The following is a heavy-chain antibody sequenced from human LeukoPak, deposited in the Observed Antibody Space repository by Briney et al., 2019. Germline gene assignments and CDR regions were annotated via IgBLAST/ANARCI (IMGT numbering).Heavy chain of an antibody. V-gene: IGHV3-23*01. CDR3: AKVPYYGSGSYYDY. CDR2: ISGSGGST. Sequence: GGSLRLSCAASGFTFSSYGMSWVRQAPGKGLEWVSAISGSGGSTYYADSVKGRFTISRDNSKNTLYLQMNSLRAEDTAVYYCAKVPYYGSGSYYDYWGQGTLVTVSS. J-gene: IGHJ4*02. D-gene: IGHD3-10*01. CDR1: GFTFSSYG.